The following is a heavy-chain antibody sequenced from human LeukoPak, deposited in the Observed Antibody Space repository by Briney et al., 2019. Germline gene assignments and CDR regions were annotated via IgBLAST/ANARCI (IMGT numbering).Heavy chain of an antibody. CDR2: IIPIFGTA. Sequence: ASEKVSCKASGGTFSSYAISWVRQAPGQGLEWMGGIIPIFGTANHAQKFQGRVTITADESTSTAYMELSSLRSEDTAVYYCAREYSSSSGGLYYFDYWGQGTLVTVSS. V-gene: IGHV1-69*01. CDR1: GGTFSSYA. J-gene: IGHJ4*02. CDR3: AREYSSSSGGLYYFDY. D-gene: IGHD6-6*01.